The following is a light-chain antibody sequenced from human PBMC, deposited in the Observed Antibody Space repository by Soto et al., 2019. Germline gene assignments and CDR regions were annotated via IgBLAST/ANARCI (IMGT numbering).Light chain of an antibody. Sequence: DIQMTQSPSTLSASVGDRVTITCRASQSISSWLAWNQQKPGKAPKLLIYDASSLESGVPSRFSGSGSGTEFTLTISSLQPDDFATYYCQHYNSYSEAFGQGTKVDIK. CDR2: DAS. CDR3: QHYNSYSEA. CDR1: QSISSW. V-gene: IGKV1-5*01. J-gene: IGKJ1*01.